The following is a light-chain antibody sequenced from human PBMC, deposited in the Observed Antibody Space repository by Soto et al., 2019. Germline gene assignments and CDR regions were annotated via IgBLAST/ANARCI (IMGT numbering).Light chain of an antibody. CDR3: CSYAGSYTFV. J-gene: IGLJ1*01. CDR1: SSDVAAYNY. V-gene: IGLV2-11*01. Sequence: QSALTQPRSVSGSPGQSVTISCTGTSSDVAAYNYVSWYQQHPGKVPKLMIYDVTKRPSGVPDRFSGSKSGNTASLTISGXXXXXEXDYYCCSYAGSYTFVFGTGTKLTFL. CDR2: DVT.